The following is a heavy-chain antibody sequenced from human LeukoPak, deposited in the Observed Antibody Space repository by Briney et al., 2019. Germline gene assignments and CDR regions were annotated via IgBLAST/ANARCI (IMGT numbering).Heavy chain of an antibody. V-gene: IGHV3-53*01. CDR3: ARGVEPLAANTLAY. CDR2: LYSDGNT. CDR1: GFTLSKYW. J-gene: IGHJ4*02. Sequence: GGSLRLSCAASGFTLSKYWMLWVRQAPGKGLEWVSVLYSDGNTKYADSVQGRFTISRDNSKNTLYLEMNSLSPDDTAVYYCARGVEPLAANTLAYWGQGTLVTVSS. D-gene: IGHD1-14*01.